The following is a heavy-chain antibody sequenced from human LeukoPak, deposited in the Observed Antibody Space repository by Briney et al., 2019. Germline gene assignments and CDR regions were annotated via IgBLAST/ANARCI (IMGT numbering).Heavy chain of an antibody. Sequence: ASVKVSCKASGYTFTGYYMHWVRQAPGQGLEWMGRINPNSGGTNYAQKFQGRVTMTRDTSVSTAYMELSRLRSDDTAVYYCARINYDFPLYYMDVWGKGTTVTVSS. CDR3: ARINYDFPLYYMDV. CDR1: GYTFTGYY. D-gene: IGHD3-3*01. V-gene: IGHV1-2*06. J-gene: IGHJ6*03. CDR2: INPNSGGT.